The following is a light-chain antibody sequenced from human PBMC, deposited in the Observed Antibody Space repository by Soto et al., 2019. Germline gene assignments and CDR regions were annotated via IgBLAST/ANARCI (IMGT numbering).Light chain of an antibody. CDR2: LEGSGSY. CDR3: ETWDSNTRM. V-gene: IGLV4-60*02. Sequence: QPVLTQSSSASASLGASVKLTCTLSSGHSSYIIAWHQQQPGKAPRYLMKLEGSGSYNKGSGVPDRFSGSSSGADRYLTISNLQFEDEADYYCETWDSNTRMFGGGTKVPVL. J-gene: IGLJ3*02. CDR1: SGHSSYI.